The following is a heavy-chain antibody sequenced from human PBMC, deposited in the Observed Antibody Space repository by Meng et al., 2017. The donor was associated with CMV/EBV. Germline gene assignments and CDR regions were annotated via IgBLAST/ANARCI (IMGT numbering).Heavy chain of an antibody. CDR1: GCTYSSYS. J-gene: IGHJ4*02. CDR2: IDSGGSST. CDR3: AKESSVYDFWSGYQAGGYYFDY. Sequence: RAASGCTYSSYSISRVRQPPAQGLEWVSVIDSGGSSTYYPDTVTRRFTISRDNSKNTLYLQMNSLRAEDTAVYYCAKESSVYDFWSGYQAGGYYFDYWGQGTLVTVSS. V-gene: IGHV3-23*03. D-gene: IGHD3-3*01.